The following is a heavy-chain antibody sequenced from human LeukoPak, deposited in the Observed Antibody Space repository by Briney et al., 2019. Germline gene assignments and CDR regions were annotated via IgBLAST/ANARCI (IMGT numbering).Heavy chain of an antibody. D-gene: IGHD5-24*01. Sequence: SETLSLTCTVSGGSISNYYWSWIRQPPGKGLEWIGFAHYSGNTDYNPSLMSRITVSVDTSKNQFSLKLSSVTAADTAVYYCSRLDGKVEMAIDYWGQGTLVTVSS. CDR1: GGSISNYY. J-gene: IGHJ4*02. CDR2: AHYSGNT. CDR3: SRLDGKVEMAIDY. V-gene: IGHV4-59*08.